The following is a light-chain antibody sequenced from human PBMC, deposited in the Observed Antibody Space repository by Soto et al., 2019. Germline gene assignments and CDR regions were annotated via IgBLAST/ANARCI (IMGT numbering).Light chain of an antibody. CDR1: RSLLSSSNNKNY. J-gene: IGKJ3*01. CDR2: WAS. CDR3: QQYYSSPFT. V-gene: IGKV4-1*01. Sequence: DIVMTQSPDSLAVSLGERATINCKSSRSLLSSSNNKNYLAWYQQKPGQPPRLPIYWASTRESGVPDRFSGSGSGTDFTLTISSLQAEDVAVYYCQQYYSSPFTFGPGTKVDIK.